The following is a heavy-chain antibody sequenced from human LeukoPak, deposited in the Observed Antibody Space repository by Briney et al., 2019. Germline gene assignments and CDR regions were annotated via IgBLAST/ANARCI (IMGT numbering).Heavy chain of an antibody. CDR1: GGSISSFY. D-gene: IGHD4-17*01. V-gene: IGHV4-59*12. CDR3: ASRTTVMAH. CDR2: IYYSGST. J-gene: IGHJ4*02. Sequence: SETLSLTCTVSGGSISSFYWSWIRQPPGKGLEWIGYIYYSGSTKYNPSLKSRVTISVDTSKNQFSLKLSSVTAADTAVYYCASRTTVMAHWGQGTLVTVSS.